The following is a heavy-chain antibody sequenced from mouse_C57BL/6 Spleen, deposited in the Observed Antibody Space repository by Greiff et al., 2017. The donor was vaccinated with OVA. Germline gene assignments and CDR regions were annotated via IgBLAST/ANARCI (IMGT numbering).Heavy chain of an antibody. Sequence: QVQLKQSGPELVKPGASVKMSCTASGYAFSSSWMNWVKQRPGKGLEWIGRIYPGDGDTNYNGKFKGKATLTADTSSSTAYMQLSSLTSEDSAVYFYARAGNPSSDWYFDVWGTGTTVTVSS. CDR2: IYPGDGDT. CDR3: ARAGNPSSDWYFDV. CDR1: GYAFSSSW. J-gene: IGHJ1*03. D-gene: IGHD2-1*01. V-gene: IGHV1-82*01.